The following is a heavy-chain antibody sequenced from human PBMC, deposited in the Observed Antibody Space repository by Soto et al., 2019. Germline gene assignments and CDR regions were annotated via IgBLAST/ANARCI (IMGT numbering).Heavy chain of an antibody. CDR3: ARLGGFLEWLLSPEYFQE. CDR2: IYYSGST. V-gene: IGHV4-39*01. D-gene: IGHD3-3*01. CDR1: GGSISSSSYY. J-gene: IGHJ1*01. Sequence: QLQLQESGPGLVKPSETLSLTCTVSGGSISSSSYYWGWIRQPPGKGLEWIGSIYYSGSTYYNPPLKSRVTISVDTSKNQFSLKLSSVTAADTAVYYCARLGGFLEWLLSPEYFQEWGQGTLVTVSS.